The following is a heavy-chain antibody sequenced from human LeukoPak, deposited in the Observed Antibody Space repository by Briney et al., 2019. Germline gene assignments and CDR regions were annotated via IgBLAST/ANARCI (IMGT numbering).Heavy chain of an antibody. CDR3: AKYAPPTTMVTRFFDY. CDR2: FGHDGGGI. D-gene: IGHD4-23*01. CDR1: GFSLSSFA. J-gene: IGHJ4*02. V-gene: IGHV3-23*01. Sequence: TGGSLSLSCVASGFSLSSFALTWVGQAPGKGLGWVSVFGHDGGGIQYADSVKGRFSISRDTSKNTLYLQMNSLRAEDTAVYYCAKYAPPTTMVTRFFDYWGQGTLVTVSS.